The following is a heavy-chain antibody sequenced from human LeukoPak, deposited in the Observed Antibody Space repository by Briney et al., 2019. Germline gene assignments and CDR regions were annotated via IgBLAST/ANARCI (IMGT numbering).Heavy chain of an antibody. J-gene: IGHJ6*03. Sequence: SETLSLTCTVSGRSISSSGYYWGWIRQPPGKGLEWIGSIYYSGSTYYNPSLKSRVTISVDKSKNQFSLKLSSVTAADTAVYYCARTDFGVVMTSYYYYYMDVWGKGTTVTVSS. CDR1: GRSISSSGYY. CDR2: IYYSGST. CDR3: ARTDFGVVMTSYYYYYMDV. V-gene: IGHV4-39*07. D-gene: IGHD3-3*01.